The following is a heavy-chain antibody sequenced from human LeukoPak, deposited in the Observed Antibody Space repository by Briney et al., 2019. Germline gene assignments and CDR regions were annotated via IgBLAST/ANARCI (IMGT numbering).Heavy chain of an antibody. Sequence: TSETLSLTCTVSAGSMNNYHWSWIRQPAGQGLEWIGYIYHTGNTNYNPSLQNRVTISLDTSKNQFSLKLTSVTAADTAQYYCARPNGSGSNYYFDNWGQGTLVTVSS. V-gene: IGHV4-59*08. J-gene: IGHJ4*02. D-gene: IGHD3-10*01. CDR2: IYHTGNT. CDR3: ARPNGSGSNYYFDN. CDR1: AGSMNNYH.